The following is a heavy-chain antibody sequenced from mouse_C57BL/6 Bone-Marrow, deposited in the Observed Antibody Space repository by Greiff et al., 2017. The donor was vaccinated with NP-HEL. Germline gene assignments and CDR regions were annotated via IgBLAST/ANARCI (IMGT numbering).Heavy chain of an antibody. J-gene: IGHJ1*03. D-gene: IGHD1-1*01. Sequence: EVMLVESGGGLVKPGGSLKLSCAASGFTFSSYAMSWVRQTPEKRLEWVATISDGGSSTYYPDNVKGRFTISRDNAKNNLYLQMSHLKSEDTAMYYCARDLTTVVATNFDVWGTGTTVTVSS. CDR1: GFTFSSYA. CDR3: ARDLTTVVATNFDV. CDR2: ISDGGSST. V-gene: IGHV5-4*01.